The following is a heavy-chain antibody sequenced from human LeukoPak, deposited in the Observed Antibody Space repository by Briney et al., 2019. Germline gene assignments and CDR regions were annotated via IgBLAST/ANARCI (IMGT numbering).Heavy chain of an antibody. Sequence: SETLSLTCAVYGGSFSGYYWSWIRQPPGKGLEWIGEINHSGSTNYNPSLKSRVTTSVDTSKNQFSLKLSSVTAADTAVYYCARECPYYYDSSGYYGYYYYYMDVWGKGTTVTVSS. J-gene: IGHJ6*03. D-gene: IGHD3-22*01. V-gene: IGHV4-34*01. CDR2: INHSGST. CDR1: GGSFSGYY. CDR3: ARECPYYYDSSGYYGYYYYYMDV.